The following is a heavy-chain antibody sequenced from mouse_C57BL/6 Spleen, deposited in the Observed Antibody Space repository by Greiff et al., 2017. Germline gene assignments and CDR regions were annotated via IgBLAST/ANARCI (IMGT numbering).Heavy chain of an antibody. Sequence: EVKLMESEGGLVQPGSSMKLSCTASGFTFSDYYMAWVRQVPEKGLEWVANINYDGSSTYYLDSLKSRFIISRDNAKNILYLQMSSLKSEDTATYYCARAGYGGLFAYWGQGTLVTVSA. CDR2: INYDGSST. CDR1: GFTFSDYY. V-gene: IGHV5-16*01. CDR3: ARAGYGGLFAY. J-gene: IGHJ3*01. D-gene: IGHD2-2*01.